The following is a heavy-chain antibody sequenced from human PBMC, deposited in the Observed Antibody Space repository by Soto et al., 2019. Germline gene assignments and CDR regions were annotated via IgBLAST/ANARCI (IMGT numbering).Heavy chain of an antibody. J-gene: IGHJ4*02. CDR2: ISSSSSTI. D-gene: IGHD3-10*01. CDR3: ARDADNYGYYFDY. Sequence: PGGSLRLSCAASGFTFSGYSMNWVRQAPGKGLEWVSYISSSSSTIYYADSVKGRFTISRDNARNSLYLQMDTVRAEDTAVYYCARDADNYGYYFDYWGQGSLVTVS. V-gene: IGHV3-48*01. CDR1: GFTFSGYS.